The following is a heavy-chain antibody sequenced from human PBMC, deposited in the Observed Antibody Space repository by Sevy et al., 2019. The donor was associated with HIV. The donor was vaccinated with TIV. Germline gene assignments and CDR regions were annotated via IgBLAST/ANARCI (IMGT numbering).Heavy chain of an antibody. CDR3: ARSGRITMVRELQPRGY. Sequence: ASVKVSCKASGYTFTGYYMHWVRQAPGQGLEWMGWINPNSGGTNYAQKFQGRVTMTRDTSISTAYMELSRLRSDDTAVYYCARSGRITMVRELQPRGYWGQGTLVTVSS. D-gene: IGHD3-10*01. CDR2: INPNSGGT. V-gene: IGHV1-2*02. J-gene: IGHJ4*02. CDR1: GYTFTGYY.